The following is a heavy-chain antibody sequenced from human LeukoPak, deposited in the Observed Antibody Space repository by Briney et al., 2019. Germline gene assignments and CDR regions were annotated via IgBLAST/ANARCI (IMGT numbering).Heavy chain of an antibody. CDR1: RLTFHPYG. D-gene: IGHD2-15*01. Sequence: GRTLRLSCGVSRLTFHPYGQDCAREAPGKGLEWGAALWYDGSNKHYADSLKGRFTISRHNSKNTLYRPMNTLRARPTPVHYGAKGRYCSAGSCYGLYAFDIWCQGTMVTVS. CDR3: AKGRYCSAGSCYGLYAFDI. J-gene: IGHJ3*02. V-gene: IGHV3-33*03. CDR2: LWYDGSNK.